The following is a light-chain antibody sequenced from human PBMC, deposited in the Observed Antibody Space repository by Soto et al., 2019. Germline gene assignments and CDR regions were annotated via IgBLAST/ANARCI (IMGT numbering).Light chain of an antibody. CDR2: DVN. CDR3: CSYAGSYTHYV. CDR1: TSDVGGYNY. V-gene: IGLV2-11*01. Sequence: QSVLTQPRSVSGSPGQSVTISCTGTTSDVGGYNYVSWYQHHPGKAPKLMIYDVNKRPSAVPDRFSGSKSGSTASLTISGLQAEDEADYYCCSYAGSYTHYVFGTGTKVTVL. J-gene: IGLJ1*01.